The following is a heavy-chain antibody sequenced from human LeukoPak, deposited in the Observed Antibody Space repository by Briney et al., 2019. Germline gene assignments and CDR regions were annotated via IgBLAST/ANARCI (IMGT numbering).Heavy chain of an antibody. D-gene: IGHD1-1*01. CDR3: ARVQLGMLPTYYFDY. CDR1: GASISSGDHS. Sequence: SQTLSLTCTVSGASISSGDHSWSWIRQPQGKGLEWIGYIYNSGNTYYNPSLKSRVTISVDTSKNQFSLKLSSVTAADTAVYYCARVQLGMLPTYYFDYWGQGTLVTVSS. J-gene: IGHJ4*02. V-gene: IGHV4-30-4*01. CDR2: IYNSGNT.